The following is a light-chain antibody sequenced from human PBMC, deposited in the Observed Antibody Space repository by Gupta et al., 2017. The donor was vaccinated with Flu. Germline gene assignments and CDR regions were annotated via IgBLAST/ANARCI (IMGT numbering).Light chain of an antibody. V-gene: IGLV3-1*01. CDR3: QVGDNSLVI. CDR1: KLGRKY. CDR2: QDN. Sequence: SSALTPPPSVSVSPGQPATIICSGDKLGRKYASWYQQKPGQPPVLVIYQDNKRPAGTPERFSGSNSANTVTLTMSGTQAVDEYDYYCQVGDNSLVIFGGGTKVTVL. J-gene: IGLJ2*01.